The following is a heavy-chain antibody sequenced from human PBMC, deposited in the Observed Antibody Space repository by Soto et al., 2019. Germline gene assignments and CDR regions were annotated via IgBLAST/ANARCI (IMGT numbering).Heavy chain of an antibody. D-gene: IGHD3-3*01. CDR2: ITPYNGNA. CDR1: GYTFSNFG. CDR3: ARGRFYYDFWSGIRDYYYHYGMDV. J-gene: IGHJ6*02. Sequence: ASVKVSCKASGYTFSNFGINWVRQAPGQGLEWMGWITPYNGNANYAQKYQDRLTVTTDTSTNTAYLELRSLRSDDTAVYYCARGRFYYDFWSGIRDYYYHYGMDVWGQGTTVTVSS. V-gene: IGHV1-18*04.